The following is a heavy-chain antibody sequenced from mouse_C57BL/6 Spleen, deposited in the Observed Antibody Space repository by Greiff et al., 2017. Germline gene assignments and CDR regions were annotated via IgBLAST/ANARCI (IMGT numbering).Heavy chain of an antibody. CDR3: ARSSYSNRRAMDY. V-gene: IGHV1-61*01. D-gene: IGHD2-5*01. CDR2: IYPSDSET. Sequence: QVQLQQPGAELVRPGSSVKLSCKASGYTFTSYWMDWVKQRPGQGLEWIGNIYPSDSETHYNQKFKDKATLTVDKSSSTAYMQLSSLTSEDSAVYYYARSSYSNRRAMDYWGQGTSVTVSS. J-gene: IGHJ4*01. CDR1: GYTFTSYW.